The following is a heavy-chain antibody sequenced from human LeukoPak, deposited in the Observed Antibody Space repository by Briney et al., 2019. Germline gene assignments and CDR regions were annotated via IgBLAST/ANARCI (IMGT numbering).Heavy chain of an antibody. CDR1: GFTFSSYG. J-gene: IGHJ6*04. D-gene: IGHD3-10*01. CDR3: ARGRPQLLLWFGGSYNYGMDV. V-gene: IGHV3-33*01. Sequence: PGGSLRLSCAASGFTFSSYGMHWVRQAPGKGLEWVAVIWYDGSNKYYADSVKGRFTISRDNSKNTLYLQMNSLRAEDTAVYYCARGRPQLLLWFGGSYNYGMDVWGKGTTVTVSS. CDR2: IWYDGSNK.